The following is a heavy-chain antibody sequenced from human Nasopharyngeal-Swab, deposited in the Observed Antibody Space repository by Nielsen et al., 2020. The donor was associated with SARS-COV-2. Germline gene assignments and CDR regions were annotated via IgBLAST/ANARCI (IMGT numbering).Heavy chain of an antibody. J-gene: IGHJ5*02. V-gene: IGHV1-24*01. D-gene: IGHD3-3*01. CDR2: FDPEDGET. CDR3: ATLAYDFWSGQTLLRGWFDP. Sequence: ASVKVSCKVSGYTLTELSMHWVRQAPGKGLEWMGGFDPEDGETIYAQKFQGRVTMTEDTSTGTAYMELSSLRSKDTAVYYCATLAYDFWSGQTLLRGWFDPWSQGTLVAVSS. CDR1: GYTLTELS.